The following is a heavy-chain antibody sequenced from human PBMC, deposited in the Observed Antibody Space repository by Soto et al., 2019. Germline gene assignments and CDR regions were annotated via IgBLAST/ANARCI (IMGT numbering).Heavy chain of an antibody. Sequence: GGSLRLSCAASGFTFSSYGMHWVRQAPGKGLEWVAVISYDGSNKYYADSVKGRFTISRDNSKNTLYLQMNSLRAEDTAVYYCARDRYSSSYNWFDPRGQGTLVTVSS. CDR2: ISYDGSNK. V-gene: IGHV3-30*03. CDR3: ARDRYSSSYNWFDP. CDR1: GFTFSSYG. J-gene: IGHJ5*02. D-gene: IGHD6-13*01.